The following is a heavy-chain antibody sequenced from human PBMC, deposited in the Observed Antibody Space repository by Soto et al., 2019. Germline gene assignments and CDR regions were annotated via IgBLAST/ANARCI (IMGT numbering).Heavy chain of an antibody. CDR1: GYTFSNYG. V-gene: IGHV1-69*04. J-gene: IGHJ6*02. CDR3: ARDEVAAAGTFWYYYGMDV. CDR2: IIPILGIA. D-gene: IGHD6-13*01. Sequence: SVKVSCKASGYTFSNYGITWVRQAPGQGLEWMGRIIPILGIANYAQKFQGRVTITADKSTSTAYMELSSLRSEDTAVYYCARDEVAAAGTFWYYYGMDVWGQGTTVTVSS.